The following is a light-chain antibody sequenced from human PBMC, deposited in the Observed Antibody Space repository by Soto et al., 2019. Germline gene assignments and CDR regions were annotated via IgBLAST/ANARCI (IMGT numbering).Light chain of an antibody. V-gene: IGKV3-20*01. CDR1: QSVSSNH. Sequence: DIVLTQSPGTLSLSPGERATLSCRASQSVSSNHLAWYQQKPGQAPRLLIYGGSSRATGIPVRFSGSGSETDFTLTITRLEPEDSATYYCQQRNSYPRTFGQGTKVDIK. J-gene: IGKJ2*01. CDR3: QQRNSYPRT. CDR2: GGS.